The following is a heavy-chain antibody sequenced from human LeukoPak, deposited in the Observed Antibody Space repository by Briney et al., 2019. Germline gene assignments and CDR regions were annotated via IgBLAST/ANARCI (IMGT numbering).Heavy chain of an antibody. CDR3: ARDQNNAWYQMYV. CDR1: GFTFSNYG. Sequence: GRSLRVSCAASGFTFSNYGMYWVRQAPGKGLEWVAVIWSDGSEQYYADSVKGRFTISRDNSKNTLYLQMNSLRAEDTAVYYCARDQNNAWYQMYVWGQGTTVIVSS. J-gene: IGHJ6*02. CDR2: IWSDGSEQ. V-gene: IGHV3-33*07. D-gene: IGHD6-13*01.